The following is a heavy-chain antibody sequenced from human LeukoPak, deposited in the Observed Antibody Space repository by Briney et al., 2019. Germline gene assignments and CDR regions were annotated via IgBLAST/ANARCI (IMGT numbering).Heavy chain of an antibody. D-gene: IGHD6-19*01. J-gene: IGHJ4*02. CDR1: GFTFISYA. CDR2: IGGSGRST. CDR3: AKEAIAVAADY. V-gene: IGHV3-23*01. Sequence: GGSLRLSCAASGFTFISYAMTWVRQAPGKGLEWVSTIGGSGRSTYYADSVKGRFTISRDNSRNTLYLQVNSLRAEDTALYYCAKEAIAVAADYWGQGTLVTVSS.